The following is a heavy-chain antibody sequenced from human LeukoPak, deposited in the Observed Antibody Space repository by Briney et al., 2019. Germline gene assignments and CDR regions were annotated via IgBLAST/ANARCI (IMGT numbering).Heavy chain of an antibody. V-gene: IGHV1-69*04. CDR1: GATFTSYA. J-gene: IGHJ4*02. CDR3: ARGAPGQLSSIFDY. D-gene: IGHD2-2*01. Sequence: ASVKVSCKASGATFTSYAISWVRQAPGQGLEWMGRIIPILGIANYAQKFQGRVTITADKSTSTAYMELSSLRSEDTAVYYCARGAPGQLSSIFDYWGQGTLVTVSS. CDR2: IIPILGIA.